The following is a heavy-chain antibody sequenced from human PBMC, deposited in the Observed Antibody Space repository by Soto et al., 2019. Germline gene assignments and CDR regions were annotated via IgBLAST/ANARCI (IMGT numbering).Heavy chain of an antibody. V-gene: IGHV3-23*01. CDR1: GFTFRTYA. J-gene: IGHJ4*02. CDR2: IVGNGDE. CDR3: EKERQPDGLWPFDS. Sequence: GGSLRLSCAASGFTFRTYAMSWVRQAPGKGLEWVAGIVGNGDEYYADTVRGRFTISRDNSNNILYLQMYSLRAEDTAVYYCEKERQPDGLWPFDSWGQGTQVTVSS. D-gene: IGHD2-8*01.